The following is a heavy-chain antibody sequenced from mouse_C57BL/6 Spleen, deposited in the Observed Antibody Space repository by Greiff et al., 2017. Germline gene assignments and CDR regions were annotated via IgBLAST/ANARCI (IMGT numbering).Heavy chain of an antibody. Sequence: QVQLQQPGAELVKPGASVKLSCTASGYTFTSYWMHWVKQRPGQGLEWIGMIHPNSGSTNYNEKFKSKATLTVDKSSSTAYMQLSSLTSEDSAVYYCATGNPYYAMDYWGQGTSVTVSS. CDR1: GYTFTSYW. CDR3: ATGNPYYAMDY. CDR2: IHPNSGST. V-gene: IGHV1-64*01. J-gene: IGHJ4*01.